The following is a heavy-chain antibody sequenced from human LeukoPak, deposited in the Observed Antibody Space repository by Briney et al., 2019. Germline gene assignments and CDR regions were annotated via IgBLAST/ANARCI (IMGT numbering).Heavy chain of an antibody. CDR1: AFTFSGYS. CDR3: ARIAVADNLFDY. V-gene: IGHV3-21*01. CDR2: ISSSGTYI. J-gene: IGHJ4*02. D-gene: IGHD6-19*01. Sequence: GGSLRLSCAASAFTFSGYSMTWVRQAPGKGLEWVSSISSSGTYIYYADSVKGRFTISRDNAKNSLYLQMNSLRAEDTAVYYCARIAVADNLFDYWGQGTLVPVSS.